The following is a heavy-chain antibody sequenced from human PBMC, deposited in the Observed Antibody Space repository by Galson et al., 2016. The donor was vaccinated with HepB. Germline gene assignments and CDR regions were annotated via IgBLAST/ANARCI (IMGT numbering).Heavy chain of an antibody. CDR1: GFTFSSYS. D-gene: IGHD3-16*01. CDR2: ISYSSSYM. CDR3: ARDRGGGAPKLVIFDY. J-gene: IGHJ4*02. Sequence: SLRLSCAASGFTFSSYSMHWVRQALGKGLEWVSSISYSSSYMPYADAVKGRFTISRDNAKNSLYLQMNSLGAEDTAVYFCARDRGGGAPKLVIFDYWGQGTLVTVSS. V-gene: IGHV3-21*01.